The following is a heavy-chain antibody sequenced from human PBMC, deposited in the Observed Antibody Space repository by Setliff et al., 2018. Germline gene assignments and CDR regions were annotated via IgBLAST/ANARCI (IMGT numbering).Heavy chain of an antibody. D-gene: IGHD6-19*01. J-gene: IGHJ6*03. CDR1: GGSVNSGYDN. V-gene: IGHV4-61*09. CDR2: INRRGST. CDR3: ARASSGWYSAYYYYMDV. Sequence: SETLSLTCTVSGGSVNSGYDNWNWLRQPAGKGLEWIGHINRRGSTNFSPSLKSRVTISLDTSKNQFSLNLTSVTAADTAVYYCARASSGWYSAYYYYMDVWGQGILVTVSS.